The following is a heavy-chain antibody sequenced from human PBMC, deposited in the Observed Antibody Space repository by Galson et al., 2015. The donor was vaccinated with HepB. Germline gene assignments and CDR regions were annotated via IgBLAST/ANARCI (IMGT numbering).Heavy chain of an antibody. V-gene: IGHV3-33*01. D-gene: IGHD3-10*01. J-gene: IGHJ4*02. Sequence: SLRLSCAASGFTFSSYGMHWVRQAPGKGLEWVAVIWYDGSNKYYADSVKGRFTISRDNSKNTLYLQMNSLRAEDTAVYYCARDDSARSTLGVSPYGSRDYWGQGTLVTVSS. CDR3: ARDDSARSTLGVSPYGSRDY. CDR2: IWYDGSNK. CDR1: GFTFSSYG.